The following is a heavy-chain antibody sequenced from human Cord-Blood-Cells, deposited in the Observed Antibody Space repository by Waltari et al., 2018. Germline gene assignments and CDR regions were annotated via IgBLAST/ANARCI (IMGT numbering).Heavy chain of an antibody. V-gene: IGHV3-23*01. Sequence: EVQLLESGGGLVQPGGSLRLSCAASGFTFSSYAMSWVRQAPGKGLEWVSAILGRGGSTYYADSVKGRFTISRDNSKNTLYLQMNSLRAEDTAVYYCANPKEVTKGDYWGQGTLVTVSS. CDR3: ANPKEVTKGDY. CDR1: GFTFSSYA. CDR2: ILGRGGST. D-gene: IGHD4-4*01. J-gene: IGHJ4*02.